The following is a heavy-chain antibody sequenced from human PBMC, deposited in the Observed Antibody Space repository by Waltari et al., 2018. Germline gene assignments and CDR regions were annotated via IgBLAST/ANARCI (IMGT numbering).Heavy chain of an antibody. CDR3: ARMMPKYTSGWALDY. D-gene: IGHD6-19*01. Sequence: EVYLVESGGGLEQPGGSLRLSCSASGFMFSAYEMNWVRQAAGKGLEWIAYISVMGNREYYADSVKCRFTISRDNARDLVFLQMYNLRAEDTALYYCARMMPKYTSGWALDYWGQGTLVTVAS. J-gene: IGHJ4*02. V-gene: IGHV3-48*03. CDR1: GFMFSAYE. CDR2: ISVMGNRE.